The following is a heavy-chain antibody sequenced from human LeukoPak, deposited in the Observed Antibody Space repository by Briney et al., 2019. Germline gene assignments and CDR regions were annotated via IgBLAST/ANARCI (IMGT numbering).Heavy chain of an antibody. Sequence: PGGSLRLSCAASGFTFDEYAMHWVRQAPGKGLEWVSGISYGSDTIGYVDSVKGRFTISRDNAKNSPYLQMNSLRTDDTALYYCAKDRGGSSQLGDAFDVWGQGTMVSVSS. D-gene: IGHD2-15*01. CDR3: AKDRGGSSQLGDAFDV. CDR1: GFTFDEYA. J-gene: IGHJ3*01. CDR2: ISYGSDTI. V-gene: IGHV3-9*01.